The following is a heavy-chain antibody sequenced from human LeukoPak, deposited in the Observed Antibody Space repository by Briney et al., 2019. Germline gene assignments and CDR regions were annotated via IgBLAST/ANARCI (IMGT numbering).Heavy chain of an antibody. CDR3: ARADTSDILTGYSDY. CDR1: GFTFSSYS. V-gene: IGHV3-21*01. CDR2: TSSSSSYI. Sequence: GGSLRLSCAASGFTFSSYSMNWVRQAPGKGLEWVSSTSSSSSYIYYADSVKGRFTISRDDAKKSLYLQMNRLRAEDTAVYFCARADTSDILTGYSDYWGQGTLVTVSS. J-gene: IGHJ4*02. D-gene: IGHD3-9*01.